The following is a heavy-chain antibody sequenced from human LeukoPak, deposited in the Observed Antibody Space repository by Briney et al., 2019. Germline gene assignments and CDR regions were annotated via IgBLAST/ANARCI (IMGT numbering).Heavy chain of an antibody. CDR2: IIPIFGTA. Sequence: ASVKVSCKASGGTFSSYAISWVRQAPGQGLEWMGGIIPIFGTANYAQKLQGRVTMTTDTSTSTAYMELRSLRSDDTAVYYCARGRGFDYWGQGTLVTVSS. CDR1: GGTFSSYA. D-gene: IGHD3-10*01. V-gene: IGHV1-69*05. CDR3: ARGRGFDY. J-gene: IGHJ4*02.